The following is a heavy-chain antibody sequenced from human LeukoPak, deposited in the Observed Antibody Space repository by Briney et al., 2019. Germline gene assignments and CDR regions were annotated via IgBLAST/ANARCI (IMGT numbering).Heavy chain of an antibody. D-gene: IGHD2-15*01. V-gene: IGHV4-30-2*01. CDR3: ARDVDHSY. Sequence: SQTLSLTCAVSGGSISSGGYSWSWIRQPPGKDLEWIGYIYHSGSTYYNPSLKSRVTISVDRSENQFSLKLSSVTAADTAVYYCARDVDHSYWGQGTLVTVSS. J-gene: IGHJ4*02. CDR1: GGSISSGGYS. CDR2: IYHSGST.